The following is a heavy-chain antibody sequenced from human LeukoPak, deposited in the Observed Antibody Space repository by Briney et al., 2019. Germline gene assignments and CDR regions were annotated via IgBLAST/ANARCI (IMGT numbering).Heavy chain of an antibody. CDR1: GYTFTSYY. CDR3: ARVSHPRDSGYDQSYYYGMDV. CDR2: INPSGGST. V-gene: IGHV1-46*01. Sequence: GASVKVSCKASGYTFTSYYMHWVRQAPGQGLEWMGIINPSGGSTSYAQKFQGRVTMTRDTSTSTVYMELSSLRSEDTAVYYCARVSHPRDSGYDQSYYYGMDVWGQGTTVTVSS. J-gene: IGHJ6*02. D-gene: IGHD5-12*01.